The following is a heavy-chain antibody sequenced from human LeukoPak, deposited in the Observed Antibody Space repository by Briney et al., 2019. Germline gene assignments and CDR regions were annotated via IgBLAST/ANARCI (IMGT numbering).Heavy chain of an antibody. V-gene: IGHV4-39*07. CDR1: GGSISSSSYY. CDR2: IYYSGST. Sequence: SETLSLTCTVSGGSISSSSYYWGWIRQPPGKGLEWIGSIYYSGSTYYNPSLKSRVTISVDTSQNQFSLKLSSVTAADTAVYYCARQGVTMVRGVTVRRILDYWGQGTLVTVSS. CDR3: ARQGVTMVRGVTVRRILDY. J-gene: IGHJ4*02. D-gene: IGHD3-10*01.